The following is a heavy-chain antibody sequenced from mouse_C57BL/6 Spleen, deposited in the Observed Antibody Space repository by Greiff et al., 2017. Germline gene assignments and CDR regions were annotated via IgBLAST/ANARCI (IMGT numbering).Heavy chain of an antibody. CDR1: GFTFSSYG. D-gene: IGHD6-1*01. J-gene: IGHJ2*01. CDR3: ARLPLAGTDYFDY. V-gene: IGHV5-6*01. Sequence: EVQLVESGGDLVKPGGSLKLSCAASGFTFSSYGMSWVRQTPDKRLEWVATISSGGSYPYYPDSVKGRFTISRDNAKNTLYLHMSSLKSEDTAMYYYARLPLAGTDYFDYWGQGTTLTVSS. CDR2: ISSGGSYP.